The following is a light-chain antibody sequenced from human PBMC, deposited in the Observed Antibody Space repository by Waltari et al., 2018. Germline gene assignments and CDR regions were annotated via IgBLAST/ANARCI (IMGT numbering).Light chain of an antibody. J-gene: IGKJ1*01. V-gene: IGKV3-20*01. CDR1: QSVASNY. CDR2: DAS. CDR3: QQYGNSPAT. Sequence: EVVLTQSPGTLYLSPGERATLSCRASQSVASNYLAWYKHKPGQAPRLLIYDASNRATGIPERFSGRGSGTDFTLTISRLEPEDFAVYACQQYGNSPATFGQGTKVEMK.